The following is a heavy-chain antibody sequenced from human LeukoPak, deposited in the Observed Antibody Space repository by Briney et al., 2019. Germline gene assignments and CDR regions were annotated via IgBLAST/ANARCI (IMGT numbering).Heavy chain of an antibody. Sequence: GGSLRLSCAASGFTFSSYSMNWVRQAPGKGLEWVSSISSSSSYIYYADSVKGRFTISRDNAKNSLYLQMNSLRAEDTAVYYCARARDSNGNYYLRDAFDVWGQGTMVTVSS. CDR3: ARARDSNGNYYLRDAFDV. V-gene: IGHV3-21*01. J-gene: IGHJ3*01. CDR2: ISSSSSYI. D-gene: IGHD3-22*01. CDR1: GFTFSSYS.